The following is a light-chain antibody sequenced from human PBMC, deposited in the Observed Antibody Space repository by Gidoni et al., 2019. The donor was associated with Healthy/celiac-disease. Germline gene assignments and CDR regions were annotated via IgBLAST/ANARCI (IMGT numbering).Light chain of an antibody. Sequence: QSVLTQPPSVSEAPRQRVTISCSVSSSNIGNNAVNWYQQLPGKAPKLLIYYDDLLPSGVSDRFSGSKSGTSASLSIRGLQSEDEADYDCAAWDDSLNGWVFGGGTKLTVL. CDR2: YDD. V-gene: IGLV1-36*01. CDR3: AAWDDSLNGWV. CDR1: SSNIGNNA. J-gene: IGLJ3*02.